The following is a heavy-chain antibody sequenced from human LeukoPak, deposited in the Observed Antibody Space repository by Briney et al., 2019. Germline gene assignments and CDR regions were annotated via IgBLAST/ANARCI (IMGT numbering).Heavy chain of an antibody. Sequence: ASVKVSCKASGGTFSSYAISWVRQAPGQGLEWMGRIIPIFGTANYAQKFQGRVTITTDESTSTAYMELSSLRAEDTAVYYCARDRRGGNSGFDYWGQGTLVTVSS. J-gene: IGHJ4*02. D-gene: IGHD4-23*01. CDR2: IIPIFGTA. V-gene: IGHV1-69*05. CDR3: ARDRRGGNSGFDY. CDR1: GGTFSSYA.